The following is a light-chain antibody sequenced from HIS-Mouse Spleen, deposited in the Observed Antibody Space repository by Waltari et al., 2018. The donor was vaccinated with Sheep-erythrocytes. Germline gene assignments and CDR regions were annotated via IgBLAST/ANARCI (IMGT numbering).Light chain of an antibody. J-gene: IGLJ1*01. Sequence: QSALTQPRSVSGSPGQSVTISCTGTSSDVGGYNYVSWYQQHPGKAPKRMISDVSKRPSGVPDRFSGYKSGNTASLTISGLQAEDEADYYCCSYAGSYNHVFATGTKVTVL. CDR3: CSYAGSYNHV. CDR2: DVS. V-gene: IGLV2-11*01. CDR1: SSDVGGYNY.